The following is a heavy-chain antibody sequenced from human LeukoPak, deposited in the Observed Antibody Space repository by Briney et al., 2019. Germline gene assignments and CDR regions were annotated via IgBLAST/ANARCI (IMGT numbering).Heavy chain of an antibody. CDR1: GFTFSSYA. J-gene: IGHJ6*03. CDR2: ISGSGGST. CDR3: AQVPGHYYYYMDV. Sequence: GGSLRLSCAASGFTFSSYAMSWVRQAPGKGLEWVSAISGSGGSTYYADSVKGRFTISRDNSKNTLYLQMNSLRAEDTAVYYCAQVPGHYYYYMDVWGKGTTVTVSS. V-gene: IGHV3-23*01.